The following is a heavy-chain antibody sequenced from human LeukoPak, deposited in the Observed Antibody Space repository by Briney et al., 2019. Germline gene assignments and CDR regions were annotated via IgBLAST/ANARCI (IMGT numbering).Heavy chain of an antibody. D-gene: IGHD3-9*01. Sequence: GGSLRLPCAASGFTFSSYAMSWVRQAPGKGLEWVSAISGSGGSTYYADSVKGRFTISRDNSKNTLYLQMNSLRAEDTAVYYCAKDLYYDILTGPSDYWGQGTLVTVSS. CDR3: AKDLYYDILTGPSDY. J-gene: IGHJ4*02. CDR2: ISGSGGST. V-gene: IGHV3-23*01. CDR1: GFTFSSYA.